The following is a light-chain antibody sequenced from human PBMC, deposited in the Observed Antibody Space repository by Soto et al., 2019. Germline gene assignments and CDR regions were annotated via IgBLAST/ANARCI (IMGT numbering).Light chain of an antibody. Sequence: DLQMTQSPSSLSASVGDRVTITCRASQSISSYLSWYQQKPGKAPKLLIYDTSNLQSGVPSRFSGSGSGTDFTLTISSLQSEDFATYYCQQNSITPLTFGGGTKVE. CDR3: QQNSITPLT. J-gene: IGKJ4*01. CDR2: DTS. CDR1: QSISSY. V-gene: IGKV1-39*01.